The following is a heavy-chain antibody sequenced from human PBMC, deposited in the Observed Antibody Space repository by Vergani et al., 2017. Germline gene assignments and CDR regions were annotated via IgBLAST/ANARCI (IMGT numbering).Heavy chain of an antibody. D-gene: IGHD3-22*01. CDR2: ISSSSSYI. Sequence: EVQLVESGGGLVKPGGSLRLSCAASGFTFSSYSMNWVRQAPGKGLEWVSSISSSSSYIYYADSVKGRFTIPRDNAKNSLYLQMNSLRAEDTDVYYCAGVLVASSGYYLPDYFDYLGQGTLVTVSS. J-gene: IGHJ4*02. CDR3: AGVLVASSGYYLPDYFDY. V-gene: IGHV3-21*01. CDR1: GFTFSSYS.